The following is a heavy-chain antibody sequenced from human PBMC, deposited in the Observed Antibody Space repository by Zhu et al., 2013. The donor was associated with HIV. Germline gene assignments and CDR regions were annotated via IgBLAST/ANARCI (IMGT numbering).Heavy chain of an antibody. D-gene: IGHD6-13*01. CDR3: ARPIHIKSAAGILGAFDI. V-gene: IGHV1-2*02. CDR2: VSPTSGGT. CDR1: GNTFTDYY. Sequence: QVQLVQSGAEVKKPGASVKVSCKTSGNTFTDYYLHWVRQAPGRRLEWMGWVSPTSGGTSFAQKFQGRLTMTRDTSISTAYMELSRLTSDDTAVYYCARPIHIKSAAGILGAFDIWGQGTMITVSS. J-gene: IGHJ3*02.